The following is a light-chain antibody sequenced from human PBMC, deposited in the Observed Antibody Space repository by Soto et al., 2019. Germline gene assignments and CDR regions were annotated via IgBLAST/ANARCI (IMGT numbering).Light chain of an antibody. CDR3: QQYDTLPPIT. CDR1: QDISNY. Sequence: DIQMTQSPSSLSASVGDRVTITCQASQDISNYLNWYQQKPGKAPKLLIYDASNLQIGVPSRFSGSGSGTDFTFTISSLQPEDIATYYCQQYDTLPPITFGQGTRVEIK. J-gene: IGKJ5*01. V-gene: IGKV1-33*01. CDR2: DAS.